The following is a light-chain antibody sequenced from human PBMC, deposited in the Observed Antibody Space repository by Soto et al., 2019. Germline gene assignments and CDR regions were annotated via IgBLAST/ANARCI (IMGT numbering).Light chain of an antibody. Sequence: QSALTQPPSASGSPGQSVTISCTGTSSDVGGYNYVSWYQQHPGKAPNLMIYEVSKRPSGVPDRFSGSKSGNTASLTVSGLQAEDEADYYCSSYGGSNNLVFGGGTQLTVL. CDR3: SSYGGSNNLV. CDR2: EVS. J-gene: IGLJ2*01. V-gene: IGLV2-8*01. CDR1: SSDVGGYNY.